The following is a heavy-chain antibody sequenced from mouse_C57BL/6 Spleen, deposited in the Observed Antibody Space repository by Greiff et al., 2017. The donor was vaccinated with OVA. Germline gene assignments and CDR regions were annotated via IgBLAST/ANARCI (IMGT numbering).Heavy chain of an antibody. D-gene: IGHD2-5*01. CDR3: ASAYYSNYVRAWFAY. CDR1: GYTFTSYW. Sequence: VQLQQPGAELVMPGASVKLSCKASGYTFTSYWMHWVKQRPGQGLEWIGEIDPSDSYTNYNQKFKGKSTLTVDKSSSTAYMQLSSLTSEDSAVYYCASAYYSNYVRAWFAYWGQGTLVTVSA. J-gene: IGHJ3*01. V-gene: IGHV1-69*01. CDR2: IDPSDSYT.